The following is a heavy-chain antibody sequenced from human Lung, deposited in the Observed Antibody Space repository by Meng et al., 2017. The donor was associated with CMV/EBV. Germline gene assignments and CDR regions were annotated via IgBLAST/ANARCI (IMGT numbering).Heavy chain of an antibody. D-gene: IGHD3-10*01. J-gene: IGHJ4*02. V-gene: IGHV4-31*03. Sequence: LXXSVSGGSINSRDYYWSWVRQYPGRGLEWVGHIYYSGATYYTPSLRSRLIISLDTSKNQFSLRLSSVTAADTAVYFCARVLYYYGSASNFDHWGQGTLVXVSS. CDR3: ARVLYYYGSASNFDH. CDR1: GGSINSRDYY. CDR2: IYYSGAT.